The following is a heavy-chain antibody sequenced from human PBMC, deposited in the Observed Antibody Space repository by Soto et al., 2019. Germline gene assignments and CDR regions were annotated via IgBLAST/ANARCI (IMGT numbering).Heavy chain of an antibody. D-gene: IGHD2-8*01. CDR3: ARDVLMVYAIPSYFDY. CDR2: INHSGST. CDR1: GGSFSGYY. V-gene: IGHV4-34*01. J-gene: IGHJ4*02. Sequence: LSLTCAVYGGSFSGYYWSWIRQPPGKGLEWIGEINHSGSTNYNPSLKSRVTISVDTSKNQFSLKLSSVTAADTAVYYCARDVLMVYAIPSYFDYWGQGTLVTVSS.